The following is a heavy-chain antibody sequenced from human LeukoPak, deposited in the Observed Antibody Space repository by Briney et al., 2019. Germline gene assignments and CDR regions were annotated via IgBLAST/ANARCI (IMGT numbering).Heavy chain of an antibody. V-gene: IGHV4-59*01. CDR1: GGSIRSYY. CDR2: IYYSGST. J-gene: IGHJ4*02. D-gene: IGHD2-2*01. CDR3: ARGYDNNPKLDY. Sequence: PVTLSLTCTVSGGSIRSYYWSWIRQPPGKGLEWIGYIYYSGSTNYNPSLKSRVTISVDTSKNQFSLKLSSVTAADTAVYYCARGYDNNPKLDYWGQGTLVTVS.